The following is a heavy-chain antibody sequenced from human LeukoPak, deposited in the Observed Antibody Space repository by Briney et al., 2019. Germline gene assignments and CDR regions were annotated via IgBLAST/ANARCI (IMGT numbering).Heavy chain of an antibody. Sequence: GGSLRLSCAASGFTFSSYAMSWVRQAPGKGLEWVSAISGSGGSTYYADSVKGRFTISRDNSKNTLYLQMNSLRAEDTAVYYCAKVGESYYDSSGYPGYFDYWGQGTPVTVSS. CDR2: ISGSGGST. CDR1: GFTFSSYA. D-gene: IGHD3-22*01. CDR3: AKVGESYYDSSGYPGYFDY. V-gene: IGHV3-23*01. J-gene: IGHJ4*02.